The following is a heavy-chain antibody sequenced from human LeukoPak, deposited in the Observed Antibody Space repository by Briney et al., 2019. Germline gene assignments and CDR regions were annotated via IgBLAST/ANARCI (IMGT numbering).Heavy chain of an antibody. V-gene: IGHV3-48*02. D-gene: IGHD5-18*01. Sequence: GGSLRLSCAASGFTFSSYSRNWVRQAPGKGLEWVSYISSSSSTIYYADSVKGRFTISRDNAKNSLYLQMNSLRDEDTAVYYCARDRGYSYGPTEDYYYYGMDVWGQGTTVTVSS. J-gene: IGHJ6*02. CDR3: ARDRGYSYGPTEDYYYYGMDV. CDR2: ISSSSSTI. CDR1: GFTFSSYS.